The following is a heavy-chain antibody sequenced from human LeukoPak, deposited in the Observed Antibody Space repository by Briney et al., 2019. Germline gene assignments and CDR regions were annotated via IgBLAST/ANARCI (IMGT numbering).Heavy chain of an antibody. CDR1: GGSFSGYY. D-gene: IGHD3-10*01. V-gene: IGHV4-34*01. CDR2: INHSGST. J-gene: IGHJ5*02. Sequence: SETLSLTCAVYGGSFSGYYWSWIRQPPGKGLEWIGEINHSGSTNYNPSLKSRVTISVDTSKNQFSLKLSSVPAADTAVYSCARGPRNRIWFGELLSRNWFDPWDQGTLVTVSS. CDR3: ARGPRNRIWFGELLSRNWFDP.